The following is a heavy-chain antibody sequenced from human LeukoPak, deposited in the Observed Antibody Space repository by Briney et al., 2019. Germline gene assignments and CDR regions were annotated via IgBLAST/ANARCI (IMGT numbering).Heavy chain of an antibody. V-gene: IGHV4-39*07. D-gene: IGHD3-10*01. CDR1: GGSISSYY. CDR3: ARTTEEYYGSGKFRKYYSYYYYMDV. J-gene: IGHJ6*03. CDR2: IYFSGST. Sequence: SETLSLTCDVSGGSISSYYWGWIRQPPGKGLEWIGNIYFSGSTYYNPSLKSRVTISVDTSKNQFSLKLSSVTAADTAVYYCARTTEEYYGSGKFRKYYSYYYYMDVWGKGTTVTVSS.